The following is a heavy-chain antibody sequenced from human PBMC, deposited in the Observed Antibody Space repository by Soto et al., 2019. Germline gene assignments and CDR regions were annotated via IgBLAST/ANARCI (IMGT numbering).Heavy chain of an antibody. D-gene: IGHD6-6*01. CDR1: GGSISSHS. V-gene: IGHV4-59*08. Sequence: SETLSLTCTVSGGSISSHSWSWIRQPPGKGLEWIGYIYYSGSTNYNPSLKSRVTISVDTSKNQFSLKLSSVTAADTAVYYCARLDELGRVDYWGQGTLVTVSS. J-gene: IGHJ4*02. CDR3: ARLDELGRVDY. CDR2: IYYSGST.